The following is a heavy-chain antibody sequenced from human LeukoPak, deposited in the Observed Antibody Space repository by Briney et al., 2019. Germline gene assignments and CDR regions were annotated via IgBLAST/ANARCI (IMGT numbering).Heavy chain of an antibody. CDR1: GYTFTSYD. CDR3: ARGRTIHPAFDI. V-gene: IGHV1-8*03. D-gene: IGHD3-10*01. Sequence: ASVKVSCKASGYTFTSYDINWVRQGTGQGLEWMGWMNPNSGNTGYAQKFQGRVTITRNTSISTAYMELSSLRSEDTAVYYCARGRTIHPAFDIWGQGTMVTVSS. CDR2: MNPNSGNT. J-gene: IGHJ3*02.